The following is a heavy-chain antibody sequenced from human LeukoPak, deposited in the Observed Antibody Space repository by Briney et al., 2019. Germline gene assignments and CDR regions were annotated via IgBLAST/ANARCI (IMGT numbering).Heavy chain of an antibody. CDR1: GFIFADYS. CDR2: GYGRTK. V-gene: IGHV3-49*04. D-gene: IGHD2-2*03. Sequence: GGSLRLSCKASGFIFADYSMSWVRQAPGKGLKWVGFGYGRTKKYGVSMKGKFTISREDSKIIAYIQMNRLKSDDTAVYYCISWISTDGLKAWGQGTMVTVSS. J-gene: IGHJ3*01. CDR3: ISWISTDGLKA.